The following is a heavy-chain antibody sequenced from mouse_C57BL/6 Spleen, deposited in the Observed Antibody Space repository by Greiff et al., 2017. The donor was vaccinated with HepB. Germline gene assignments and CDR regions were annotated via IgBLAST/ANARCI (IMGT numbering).Heavy chain of an antibody. V-gene: IGHV1-64*01. CDR3: ARTYGSSYGWYFDV. D-gene: IGHD1-1*01. Sequence: VQLQQPGAELVKPGASVKLSCKASGYTFTSYWMHWVKQRPGQGLEWIGMIHPNSGSTNYNEKFKSKATLTVDKSSSTAYMQLSSLTSEDSAVYYCARTYGSSYGWYFDVWGTGTTVTVSS. J-gene: IGHJ1*03. CDR1: GYTFTSYW. CDR2: IHPNSGST.